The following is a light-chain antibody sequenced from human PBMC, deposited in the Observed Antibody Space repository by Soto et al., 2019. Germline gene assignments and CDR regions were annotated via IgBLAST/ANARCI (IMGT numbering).Light chain of an antibody. Sequence: DIQMTQSPSSLSASVGDRVTITCRASQGIRTYLAWYQQKPGQVPKLLIYAASTLQPGVASRFSGVGSGTDFTLTISKLQPEDVATYYFQQSKSASFTFGRGTKVVIK. CDR1: QGIRTY. CDR2: AAS. J-gene: IGKJ3*01. CDR3: QQSKSASFT. V-gene: IGKV1-27*01.